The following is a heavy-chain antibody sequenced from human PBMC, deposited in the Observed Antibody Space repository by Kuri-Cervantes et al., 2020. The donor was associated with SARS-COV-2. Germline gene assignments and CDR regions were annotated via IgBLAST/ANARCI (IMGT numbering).Heavy chain of an antibody. V-gene: IGHV1-69*06. CDR3: ARDDGKPTYYYGSGSYRY. D-gene: IGHD3-10*01. Sequence: SVKVSCKASGGTFSSYTISWVRQAPGQGLERMGGIIPIFGTANYAQKFQGRVTITADKSTSTAYMELSRLRSDDTAGYYCARDDGKPTYYYGSGSYRYWGQGTLVTVSS. CDR1: GGTFSSYT. CDR2: IIPIFGTA. J-gene: IGHJ4*02.